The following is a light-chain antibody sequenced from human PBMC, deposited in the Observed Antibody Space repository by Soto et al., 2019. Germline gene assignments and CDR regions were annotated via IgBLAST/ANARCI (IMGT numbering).Light chain of an antibody. CDR3: QQSYSTPPWT. Sequence: AIRMTQSPSSLSASTGDRVTITCRANQGISSYLAWYQQKPGKAPKLLIYAASTLQSGVPSRFSGSGSGTDFTLTISSLQPEDFATYYCQQSYSTPPWTFGQGTKVDIK. CDR2: AAS. CDR1: QGISSY. V-gene: IGKV1-8*01. J-gene: IGKJ1*01.